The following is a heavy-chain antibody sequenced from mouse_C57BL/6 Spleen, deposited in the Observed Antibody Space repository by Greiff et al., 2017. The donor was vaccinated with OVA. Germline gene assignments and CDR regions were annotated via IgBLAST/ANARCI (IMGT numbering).Heavy chain of an antibody. CDR2: INPYNGGT. V-gene: IGHV1-19*01. D-gene: IGHD1-1*01. J-gene: IGHJ2*01. Sequence: VQLQQSGPVLVKPGASVKMSCKASGYTFTDYYMNWVKQSHGKSLEWIGVINPYNGGTSYNQKFKGKATLTVDKSSSTAYMELNSLTSEDSAVYYCARRAYGSSYDYWGQGTTLTVSS. CDR1: GYTFTDYY. CDR3: ARRAYGSSYDY.